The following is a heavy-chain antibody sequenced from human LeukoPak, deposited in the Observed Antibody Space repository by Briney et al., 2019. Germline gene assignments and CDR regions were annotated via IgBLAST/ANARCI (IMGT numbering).Heavy chain of an antibody. Sequence: ASVKVSCKVSGYTLTELSMHWVRQAPGKGLEWMGGFDPEDGEAIYAQKFQGRVTMTEDTSTDTAYMELSSLRSEDTAVYYCATDLSSSWYVNDYWGQGTLVTVSS. J-gene: IGHJ4*02. D-gene: IGHD6-13*01. V-gene: IGHV1-24*01. CDR1: GYTLTELS. CDR3: ATDLSSSWYVNDY. CDR2: FDPEDGEA.